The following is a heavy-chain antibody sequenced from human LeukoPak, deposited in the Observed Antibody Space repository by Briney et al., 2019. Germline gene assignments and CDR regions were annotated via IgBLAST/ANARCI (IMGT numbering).Heavy chain of an antibody. J-gene: IGHJ4*02. D-gene: IGHD6-13*01. CDR1: GDSITSGSYY. CDR3: ASAEPRGIIWYPY. V-gene: IGHV4-61*02. CDR2: IYTSEST. Sequence: SETLSLTCSVSGDSITSGSYYWNWIRQPAGRGLEWVGRIYTSESTNYNPSLKSRVTMSVDKSKNQFSLKLSSVTAADTAVYYCASAEPRGIIWYPYWGQGTLVTVSS.